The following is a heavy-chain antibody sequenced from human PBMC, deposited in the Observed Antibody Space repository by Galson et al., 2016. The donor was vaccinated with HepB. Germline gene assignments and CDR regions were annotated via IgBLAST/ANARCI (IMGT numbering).Heavy chain of an antibody. CDR3: AKADSSDYYIYFNF. V-gene: IGHV3-23*01. CDR1: GFSFNNYA. CDR2: ISGSGGST. D-gene: IGHD3-22*01. Sequence: SLRLSCAASGFSFNNYAMSWVRQAPGKGLEWVSTISGSGGSTFYADSVKGRSTISRDNSKNTLYLQMNSLRAEDTAIYYCAKADSSDYYIYFNFWGQGTLVTVSS. J-gene: IGHJ4*02.